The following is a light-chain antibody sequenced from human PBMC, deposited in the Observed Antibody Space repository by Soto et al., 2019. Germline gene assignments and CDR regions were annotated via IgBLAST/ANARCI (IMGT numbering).Light chain of an antibody. CDR3: QQSYSTPRT. Sequence: DRQLTQSPSSVPASWGDKGTITCRASQGVSTWLAWYQQKPGKDPKILIYAASSLQSGVPSRFSGSGSGTDFTLTISSLKPEDFATYYCQQSYSTPRTCGGGTKVDIK. V-gene: IGKV1-12*01. CDR2: AAS. CDR1: QGVSTW. J-gene: IGKJ4*01.